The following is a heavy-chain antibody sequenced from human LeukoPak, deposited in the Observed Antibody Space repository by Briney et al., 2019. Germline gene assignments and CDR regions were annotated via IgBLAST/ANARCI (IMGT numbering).Heavy chain of an antibody. V-gene: IGHV3-30*02. D-gene: IGHD3-16*01. CDR2: IQYNGSNK. J-gene: IGHJ4*02. Sequence: PAETLTLTCAASGFTFSSYGLHWIRQAPGKGLEWVAFIQYNGSNKYYADSAKGRFTIFSDNSKNTLFLQMHSPSADAAAVYYCAKGSWRGNYFDYWGQGTLVTVSS. CDR3: AKGSWRGNYFDY. CDR1: GFTFSSYG.